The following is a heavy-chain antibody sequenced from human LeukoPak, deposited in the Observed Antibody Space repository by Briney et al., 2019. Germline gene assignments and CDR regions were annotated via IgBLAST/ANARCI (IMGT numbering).Heavy chain of an antibody. V-gene: IGHV3-74*01. CDR3: AKVHPPKTRSYYFDY. D-gene: IGHD3-16*02. Sequence: GGSLRLSCEASEFTFSSYWMHWVRQSPGKGLLWVSHIKGDGTTTTYADSVKGRFTISRDNAKNTLYLQMNSLRAEDTAVYYCAKVHPPKTRSYYFDYWGQGTLVTVSS. J-gene: IGHJ4*02. CDR2: IKGDGTTT. CDR1: EFTFSSYW.